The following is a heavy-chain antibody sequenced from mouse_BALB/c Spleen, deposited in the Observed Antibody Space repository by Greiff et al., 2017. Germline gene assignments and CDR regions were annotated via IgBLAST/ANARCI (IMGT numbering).Heavy chain of an antibody. CDR3: ARWNYRYDDYAMDY. V-gene: IGHV5-17*02. CDR1: GFTFSSFG. CDR2: ISSGSSTI. Sequence: EVKLMESGGGLVQPGGSRKLSCAASGFTFSSFGMHWVRQAPEKGLEWVAYISSGSSTIYYADTVKGRFTISRDNPKNTLFLQMTSLRSEDTAMYYCARWNYRYDDYAMDYWGQGTSVTVSS. D-gene: IGHD2-14*01. J-gene: IGHJ4*01.